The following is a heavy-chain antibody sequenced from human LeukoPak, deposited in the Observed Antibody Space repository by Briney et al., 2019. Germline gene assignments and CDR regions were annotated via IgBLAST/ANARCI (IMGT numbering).Heavy chain of an antibody. V-gene: IGHV3-74*01. CDR3: ARVSIGWYSFDY. Sequence: GGSLRLSCAASGFTFSTYWMHWVRQAPGKGLVWVSRINPDGTTTSYADSVKGRFTISRDNAKDTVYLQMNSLRAEDAAVYYCARVSIGWYSFDYWGQGTLVTVSS. CDR1: GFTFSTYW. CDR2: INPDGTTT. J-gene: IGHJ4*02. D-gene: IGHD6-19*01.